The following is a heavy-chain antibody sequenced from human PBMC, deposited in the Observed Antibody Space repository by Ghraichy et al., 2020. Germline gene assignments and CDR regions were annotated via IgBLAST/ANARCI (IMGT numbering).Heavy chain of an antibody. CDR2: IWYDGSKR. D-gene: IGHD2/OR15-2a*01. J-gene: IGHJ4*02. Sequence: GGSLRLSCAASGFIFSTYGMHWVRQAPGKGLEWVAVIWYDGSKRYYADSVKGRFSISRDYSKNMVYLQMDRLRAEDTAAYYCARDAETNSQYSILDHWGQGTPVTVSS. CDR3: ARDAETNSQYSILDH. V-gene: IGHV3-33*01. CDR1: GFIFSTYG.